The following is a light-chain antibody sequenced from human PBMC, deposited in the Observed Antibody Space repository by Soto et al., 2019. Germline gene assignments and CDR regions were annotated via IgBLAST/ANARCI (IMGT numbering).Light chain of an antibody. Sequence: QSALTQPPSAAGSPGQSVTISCTGTSSDVGGYNYVSWYQQHPGRAPKLMIYEVSKRPSGVPDRFSGSKSGNTASLNVSGLKTEDEADYYCSSYAGSNNQVFGTGTKVTVL. CDR1: SSDVGGYNY. CDR2: EVS. J-gene: IGLJ1*01. CDR3: SSYAGSNNQV. V-gene: IGLV2-8*01.